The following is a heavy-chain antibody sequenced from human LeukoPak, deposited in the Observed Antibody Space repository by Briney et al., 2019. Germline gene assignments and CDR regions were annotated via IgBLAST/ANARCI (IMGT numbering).Heavy chain of an antibody. CDR3: ARDSSSWGFDY. CDR1: GGSIRSSYYY. V-gene: IGHV4-39*02. CDR2: IYDSGST. J-gene: IGHJ4*02. D-gene: IGHD6-13*01. Sequence: SETLSLTCTVSGGSIRSSYYYWGWIRQPPGKGLEWIGGIYDSGSTYYNPSLKSRVTISVDTSKNQFSLKLNSVTAADTAVYYCARDSSSWGFDYWGQGTLVTVSS.